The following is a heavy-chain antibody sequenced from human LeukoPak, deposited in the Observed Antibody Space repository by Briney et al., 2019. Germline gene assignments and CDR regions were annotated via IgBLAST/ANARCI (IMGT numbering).Heavy chain of an antibody. CDR3: ARDGIPKGWYFDL. CDR1: GFTFINYW. D-gene: IGHD1-26*01. Sequence: GGSLRLSCTASGFTFINYWIHWVRQPPGKGLVWVSRINNDGGDTIYADSVRGRFTISRDNAKNTLYLQMNSLGAEDTAVYYCARDGIPKGWYFDLWGRGTLVTVSS. V-gene: IGHV3-74*01. J-gene: IGHJ2*01. CDR2: INNDGGDT.